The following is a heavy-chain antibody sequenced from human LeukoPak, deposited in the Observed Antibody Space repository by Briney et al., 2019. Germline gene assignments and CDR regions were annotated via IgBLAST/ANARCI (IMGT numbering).Heavy chain of an antibody. Sequence: SETLSLTCTVSGGSISSYYWSWIRPPPGKGLEWTGYVHYSGTTNYTPSLKSRVTISVDTSKNLLSLKLSSVTAADTAVYYCAGHKSGYYTAFDSWGQGTLVTVSS. V-gene: IGHV4-59*08. CDR3: AGHKSGYYTAFDS. CDR2: VHYSGTT. J-gene: IGHJ4*02. CDR1: GGSISSYY. D-gene: IGHD3-22*01.